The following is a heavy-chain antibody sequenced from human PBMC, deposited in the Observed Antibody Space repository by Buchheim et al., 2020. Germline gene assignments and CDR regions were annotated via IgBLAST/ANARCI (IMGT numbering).Heavy chain of an antibody. J-gene: IGHJ4*02. CDR1: GFTSSTYW. V-gene: IGHV3-7*01. CDR2: LSPDGSET. CDR3: ARETFKGLVGVPVTDFDY. Sequence: EVQLLESGGGLVQPGGSLRLSCEASGFTSSTYWMSWVRQAPGKGLLWVANLSPDGSETYYVDSVKGRFTISRDNAKNSFYLQMNSLTAEDTAVYYCARETFKGLVGVPVTDFDYWGQGAL. D-gene: IGHD1-26*01.